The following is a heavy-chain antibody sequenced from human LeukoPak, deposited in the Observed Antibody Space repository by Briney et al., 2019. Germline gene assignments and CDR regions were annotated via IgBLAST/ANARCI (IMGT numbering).Heavy chain of an antibody. CDR3: ARDDEWGGYYYGMDV. CDR2: INTNTGNP. Sequence: ASVKVSCKASGYSFTTYTLNWVRQAPGQGLGWMGWINTNTGNPTYAQGFTGRFVFSLDTSVSTAYLQISSLKAEDTAVYYCARDDEWGGYYYGMDVWGQGTTVTVSS. J-gene: IGHJ6*02. CDR1: GYSFTTYT. D-gene: IGHD1-26*01. V-gene: IGHV7-4-1*02.